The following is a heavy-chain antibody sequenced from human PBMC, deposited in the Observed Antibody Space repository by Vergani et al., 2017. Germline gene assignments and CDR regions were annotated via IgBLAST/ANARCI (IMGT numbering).Heavy chain of an antibody. Sequence: QVQLQQWGAGLLKPSETLSLTCAVYGGSFSGYYWSWIRQPPGKRLEWVGEINHSGSTNYNPSLKSRVTISVETSKHQFALKLSSVAAAETAVYYCARGPXYRITIFGVVTKGGWFDPWGQGTMVTVSS. CDR2: INHSGST. J-gene: IGHJ5*02. D-gene: IGHD3-3*01. CDR3: ARGPXYRITIFGVVTKGGWFDP. CDR1: GGSFSGYY. V-gene: IGHV4-34*01.